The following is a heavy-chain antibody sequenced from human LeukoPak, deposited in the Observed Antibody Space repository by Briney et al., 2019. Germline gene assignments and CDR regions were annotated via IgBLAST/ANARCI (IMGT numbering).Heavy chain of an antibody. Sequence: PGGSLRLSCAASGFTFSDYYMSWIRQAPGKGLERVSYISSSGSTIYYADSVKGRFTISRDNAKNSLYLQMNSLRAEDTAVYYCARKDIVVVVAATHFWFDPWGQGTLVTVSS. D-gene: IGHD2-15*01. J-gene: IGHJ5*02. CDR2: ISSSGSTI. CDR1: GFTFSDYY. V-gene: IGHV3-11*01. CDR3: ARKDIVVVVAATHFWFDP.